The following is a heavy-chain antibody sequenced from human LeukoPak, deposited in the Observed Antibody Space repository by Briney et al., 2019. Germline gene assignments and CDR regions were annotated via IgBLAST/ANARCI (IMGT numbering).Heavy chain of an antibody. CDR1: GFTFSSYS. D-gene: IGHD6-13*01. CDR3: ARGPLRYSSSWYYFDY. CDR2: ISSSSSYI. Sequence: GGSLRLSCAASGFTFSSYSMNWVRQAPGKGLEWVSSISSSSSYIYYADSVKGRFTISRDNAKNSLYLQMNSLRAEDTAVYYCARGPLRYSSSWYYFDYWGQGTLVTVSS. J-gene: IGHJ4*02. V-gene: IGHV3-21*01.